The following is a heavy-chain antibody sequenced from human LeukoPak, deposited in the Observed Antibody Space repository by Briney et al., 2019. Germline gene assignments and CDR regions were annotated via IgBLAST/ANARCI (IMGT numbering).Heavy chain of an antibody. D-gene: IGHD6-13*01. CDR3: AKDVGSSWLFDY. J-gene: IGHJ4*02. Sequence: PGGSLRLSCAASGFTFSNAWMSWVRQAPGKGLEWVAVISYDGSNKYYADSVKGRFTISRDNSKNTLYLQMNSLRAEDTAVYYCAKDVGSSWLFDYWGQGTLVTVSS. CDR2: ISYDGSNK. CDR1: GFTFSNAW. V-gene: IGHV3-30*18.